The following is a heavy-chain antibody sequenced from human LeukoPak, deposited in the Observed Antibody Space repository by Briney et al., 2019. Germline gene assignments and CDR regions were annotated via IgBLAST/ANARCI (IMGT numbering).Heavy chain of an antibody. CDR1: GGSISSYY. D-gene: IGHD7-27*01. CDR3: ARKTGDPHYYYYYMDV. V-gene: IGHV4-4*07. CDR2: IYTSGST. Sequence: SETLSLTCTVSGGSISSYYWSWIRQPAGKGLEWIGRIYTSGSTNYNPSLKSRVTISVDTSKNQFSLKLSSVTAADTAVYYCARKTGDPHYYYYYMDVWGKGTTVTVSS. J-gene: IGHJ6*03.